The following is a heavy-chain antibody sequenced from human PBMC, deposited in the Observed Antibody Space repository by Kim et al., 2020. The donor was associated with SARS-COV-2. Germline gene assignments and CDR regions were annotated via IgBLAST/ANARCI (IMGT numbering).Heavy chain of an antibody. Sequence: GGSLRLSCATSGFTFSPYSMNWVRQAPGKGLEWVSYINGASSFIYYADSVKGRFTVSRDNAKNSLYLQMNSLRDEDTATYYCTREYGSSRGWFGYWGQGTPVTVSS. CDR2: INGASSFI. CDR1: GFTFSPYS. D-gene: IGHD1-1*01. J-gene: IGHJ5*01. CDR3: TREYGSSRGWFGY. V-gene: IGHV3-48*02.